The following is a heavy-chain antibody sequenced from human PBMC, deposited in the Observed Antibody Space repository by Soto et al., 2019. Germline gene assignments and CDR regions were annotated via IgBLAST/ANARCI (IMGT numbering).Heavy chain of an antibody. D-gene: IGHD3-16*01. V-gene: IGHV3-74*01. J-gene: IGHJ6*02. CDR1: GFTFSRYW. CDR2: ISSYGSDT. CDR3: ERNYAYAEGYYWYGIDV. Sequence: EVQLVESGGGLVLPGGSLRLSCAASGFTFSRYWMHWVRQAPGKGLVWVSRISSYGSDTHYADSVKGRFTISRDNAKNTLYLQMNSLRADDTAVYYCERNYAYAEGYYWYGIDVWGQGTTVNVSS.